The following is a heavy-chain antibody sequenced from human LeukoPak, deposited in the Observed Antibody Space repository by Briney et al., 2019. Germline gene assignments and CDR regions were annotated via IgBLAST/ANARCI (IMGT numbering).Heavy chain of an antibody. J-gene: IGHJ5*02. V-gene: IGHV4-61*02. Sequence: TLSLTCTVSGGSISGASYYWSWVRQPAGKGLEWIGRIYTSGSTNYNPSLKSRVTMSVDTSKNQFSLKLSSVTAADTAVYYCAREGNWFDPWGQGTLVTVSS. CDR3: AREGNWFDP. CDR1: GGSISGASYY. CDR2: IYTSGST.